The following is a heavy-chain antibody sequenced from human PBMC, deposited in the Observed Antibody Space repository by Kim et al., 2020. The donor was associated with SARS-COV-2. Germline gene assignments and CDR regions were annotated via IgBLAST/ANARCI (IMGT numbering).Heavy chain of an antibody. CDR1: GFTFSSYA. D-gene: IGHD2-2*01. CDR2: ISYDGSNK. CDR3: AREEVELLFNYYYGMDV. Sequence: GGSLRLSCAASGFTFSSYAMHWVRQAPGKGLEWVAVISYDGSNKYYADSVKGRFTISRDNSKNTLYLQMNSLIAEDTAVYYCAREEVELLFNYYYGMDV. V-gene: IGHV3-30-3*01. J-gene: IGHJ6*01.